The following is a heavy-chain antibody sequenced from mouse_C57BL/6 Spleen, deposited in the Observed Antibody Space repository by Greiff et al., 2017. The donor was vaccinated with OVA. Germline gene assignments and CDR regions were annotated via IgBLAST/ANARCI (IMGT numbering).Heavy chain of an antibody. CDR1: GYTFTDYY. CDR2: IYPGSGNT. CDR3: ARSRLIYYDYDAVLFDY. J-gene: IGHJ2*01. V-gene: IGHV1-76*01. Sequence: QVQLQQSGAELVRPGASVKLSCKASGYTFTDYYINWVKQRPGQGLEWIARIYPGSGNTYYNEKFKGKATLTAEKSSSTAYMQLSSLTSEDSAVYFCARSRLIYYDYDAVLFDYWGQGTTLTVSS. D-gene: IGHD2-4*01.